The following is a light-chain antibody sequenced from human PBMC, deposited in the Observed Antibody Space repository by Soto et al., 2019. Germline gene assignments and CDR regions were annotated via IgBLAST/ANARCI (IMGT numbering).Light chain of an antibody. Sequence: EIVMTQSPATLSVSPGERATLSCRASQSVSSDLAWYQQTPGQTPRPLIYGASTRATGVPARFSGSGSGTEFTLTISSLQSEDFAVYYCQQYNKWPHAFGQGTKLEI. CDR3: QQYNKWPHA. V-gene: IGKV3-15*01. J-gene: IGKJ2*01. CDR1: QSVSSD. CDR2: GAS.